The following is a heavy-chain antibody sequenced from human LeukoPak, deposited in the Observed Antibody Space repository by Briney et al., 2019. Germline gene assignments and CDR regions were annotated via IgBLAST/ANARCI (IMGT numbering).Heavy chain of an antibody. J-gene: IGHJ4*02. Sequence: GGSLTLSCATSVXTFSSYIMYWVRQAPGEGLECVSSVSSSSRHIYYAHSVKARFTISRDNAKNSMYLQMNSMRAEDTAVYYCAKHSIPTHYDILTGHDFDSWGQGTLVTVSS. CDR2: VSSSSRHI. CDR1: VXTFSSYI. V-gene: IGHV3-21*01. CDR3: AKHSIPTHYDILTGHDFDS. D-gene: IGHD3-9*01.